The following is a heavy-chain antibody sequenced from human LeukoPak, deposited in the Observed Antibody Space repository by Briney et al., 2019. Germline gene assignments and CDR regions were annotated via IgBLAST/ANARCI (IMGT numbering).Heavy chain of an antibody. CDR1: GYTFTGYY. D-gene: IGHD3-16*02. CDR2: INPNSGGT. J-gene: IGHJ4*02. Sequence: GASVTVSCKGSGYTFTGYYMHWLRPAPGQGLEWMGWINPNSGGTNYAQKFQGRVTMTRDTSTSTAYMELSRLRSDDTAVYYCARDLGGVIVPLFDFDYWGQGTLVTVSS. V-gene: IGHV1-2*02. CDR3: ARDLGGVIVPLFDFDY.